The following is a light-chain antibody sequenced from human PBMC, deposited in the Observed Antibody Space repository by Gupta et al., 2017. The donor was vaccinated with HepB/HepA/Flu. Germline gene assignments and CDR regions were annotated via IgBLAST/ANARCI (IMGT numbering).Light chain of an antibody. CDR1: QSVTSTY. J-gene: IGKJ3*01. V-gene: IGKV3-20*01. Sequence: EIVLTRSPGTLPLSPGERATLSCRASQSVTSTYLAWYQQKPGQAPRLLIYGASSRATGIPDRFSGSGSGTDFTLTISRLEPEDFAVYYCQQYGSSLIFTFGPGTKVDIK. CDR3: QQYGSSLIFT. CDR2: GAS.